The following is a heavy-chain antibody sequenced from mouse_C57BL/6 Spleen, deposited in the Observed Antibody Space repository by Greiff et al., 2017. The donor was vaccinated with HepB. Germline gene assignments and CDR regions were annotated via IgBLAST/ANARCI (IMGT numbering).Heavy chain of an antibody. Sequence: VQLQQPGAELVMPGASVKLSCKASGYTFTSYWMHWVKQRPGQGLEWIGEIDPSDSYTNYNQKFKGKSTLTVDKSSSTAYMQLSSLTSEDSAVYYFVIYYYGSSYDWFAYWGQGTLVTVSA. J-gene: IGHJ3*01. CDR3: VIYYYGSSYDWFAY. CDR1: GYTFTSYW. D-gene: IGHD1-1*01. CDR2: IDPSDSYT. V-gene: IGHV1-69*01.